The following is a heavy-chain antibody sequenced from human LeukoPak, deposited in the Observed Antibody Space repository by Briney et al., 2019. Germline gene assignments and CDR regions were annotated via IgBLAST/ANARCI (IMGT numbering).Heavy chain of an antibody. V-gene: IGHV4-39*01. D-gene: IGHD1-14*01. Sequence: PSETLSLTCTVSGGSITSNSFYCGWIRQPPGKGLEWIGTVYHTGITHYTPSLKSRISISVDTSKNHFSLNLNSVTAADTALYYRVRHGIMTHHSISYWGQGILVTVSS. CDR2: VYHTGIT. CDR1: GGSITSNSFY. J-gene: IGHJ4*02. CDR3: VRHGIMTHHSISY.